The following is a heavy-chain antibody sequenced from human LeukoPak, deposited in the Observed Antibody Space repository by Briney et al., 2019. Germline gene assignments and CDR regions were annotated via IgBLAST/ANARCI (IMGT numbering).Heavy chain of an antibody. J-gene: IGHJ4*02. V-gene: IGHV3-23*01. CDR1: GFTFSTYA. D-gene: IGHD6-13*01. CDR2: ISGSGGST. CDR3: AKALEQETVIALDS. Sequence: PGGSLRLSCAASGFTFSTYAMSWVRQAPGKGLEWVSAISGSGGSTYYADSVKGRFTISRDNSKYTLYLQMNSLRAEDTSIYFCAKALEQETVIALDSWGQGTLVTVSS.